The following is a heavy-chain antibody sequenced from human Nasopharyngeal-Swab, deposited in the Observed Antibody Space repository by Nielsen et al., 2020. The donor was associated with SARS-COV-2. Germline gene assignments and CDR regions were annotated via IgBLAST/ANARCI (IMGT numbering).Heavy chain of an antibody. CDR1: GFTFSTFG. J-gene: IGHJ4*02. CDR2: ISGSGSYA. D-gene: IGHD4-17*01. CDR3: AKGGVSVYGDSYYFDF. V-gene: IGHV3-23*01. Sequence: GESLKISCTASGFTFSTFGMSWVRQAPGKGLEWVPRISGSGSYADYADSVKGRFTISRDNSKNTLYLQMNSLRAEDTAVYYCAKGGVSVYGDSYYFDFWGQGSLVTVSS.